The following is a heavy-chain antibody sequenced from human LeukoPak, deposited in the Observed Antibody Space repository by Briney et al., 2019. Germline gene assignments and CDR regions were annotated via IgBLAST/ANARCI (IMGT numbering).Heavy chain of an antibody. CDR3: ARARGYSYGYVY. V-gene: IGHV3-21*01. Sequence: GGSLRLSCAASGFTFSSYSMNWVRQAPGKGLEWVSSISSSSSYIYYADSVKGRFTISGDNAKNSLYLQMNSLRAEDTAVYYCARARGYSYGYVYWGQGTLVTVSS. D-gene: IGHD5-18*01. J-gene: IGHJ4*02. CDR2: ISSSSSYI. CDR1: GFTFSSYS.